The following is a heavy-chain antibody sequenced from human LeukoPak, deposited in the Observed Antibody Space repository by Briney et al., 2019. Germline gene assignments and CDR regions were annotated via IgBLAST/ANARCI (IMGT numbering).Heavy chain of an antibody. CDR2: INPNSGGT. Sequence: ASVKVSCKASGYTFTGYYMHWVRQAPGQGLEGMGWINPNSGGTNYAQKFQGRVTMTRDTSISTAYMELSRLRSDDTAVYYCAREVAVAAPTKKYYFDYWGQGTLVTVSS. D-gene: IGHD6-19*01. CDR1: GYTFTGYY. J-gene: IGHJ4*02. V-gene: IGHV1-2*02. CDR3: AREVAVAAPTKKYYFDY.